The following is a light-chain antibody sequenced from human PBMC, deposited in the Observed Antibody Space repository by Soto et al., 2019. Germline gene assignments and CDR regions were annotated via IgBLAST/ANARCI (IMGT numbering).Light chain of an antibody. V-gene: IGKV3-20*01. CDR2: AAS. Sequence: EIVLTQSPGTLSLSPGERATLSCRASQSVSSYYLAWYQQKPGQAPRLLIYAASSRATGIPDRFSGGGSGTDFTLTISRLEPEDFATYYCQQSYSTPYSFGQGTKLEIK. CDR1: QSVSSYY. J-gene: IGKJ2*01. CDR3: QQSYSTPYS.